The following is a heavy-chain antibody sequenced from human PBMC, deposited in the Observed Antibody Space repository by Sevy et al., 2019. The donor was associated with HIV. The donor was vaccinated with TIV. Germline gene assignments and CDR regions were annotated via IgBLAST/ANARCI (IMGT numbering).Heavy chain of an antibody. CDR3: GKGGYCSRGSCYLAAFDI. D-gene: IGHD2-15*01. CDR1: GFTFSSYA. Sequence: GGSLRLSCAASGFTFSSYAMSWVRQAPGKGLEWVSAISGSGGSTYYADSVKGRFTISRDNSKNTLYLQMNSLRADDTAVYYCGKGGYCSRGSCYLAAFDILAQGKMFT. CDR2: ISGSGGST. J-gene: IGHJ3*02. V-gene: IGHV3-23*01.